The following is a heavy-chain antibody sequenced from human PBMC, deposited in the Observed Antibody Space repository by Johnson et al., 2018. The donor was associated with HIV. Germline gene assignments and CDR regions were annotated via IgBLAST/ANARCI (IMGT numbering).Heavy chain of an antibody. CDR3: TTGLSSGKGAFDI. Sequence: VQLVESGGGLVKPGGSLRLSCAASGFTFSNAWMSWVRQAPGKGLEWVGRIKSKTDGGTTDYAAPLKGRFTISRDDSKNTLYLQMNSLKTEDTAVYYCTTGLSSGKGAFDIWGQGTMVTVSS. J-gene: IGHJ3*02. CDR1: GFTFSNAW. D-gene: IGHD5-12*01. CDR2: IKSKTDGGTT. V-gene: IGHV3-15*01.